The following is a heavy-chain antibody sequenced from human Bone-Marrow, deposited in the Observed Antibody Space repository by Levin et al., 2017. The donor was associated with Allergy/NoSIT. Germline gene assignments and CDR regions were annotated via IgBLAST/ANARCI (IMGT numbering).Heavy chain of an antibody. Sequence: GESLKISCAASGFTFSTYSMNWVRQAPGKGLDWVSSITSSSSYIYYADSVKGRFTISRDNAKNSLYLQMNSLRVEDTAVYYCARGLDYSGLSWGQGTLVTVSS. J-gene: IGHJ5*02. CDR2: ITSSSSYI. CDR3: ARGLDYSGLS. CDR1: GFTFSTYS. D-gene: IGHD5-12*01. V-gene: IGHV3-21*01.